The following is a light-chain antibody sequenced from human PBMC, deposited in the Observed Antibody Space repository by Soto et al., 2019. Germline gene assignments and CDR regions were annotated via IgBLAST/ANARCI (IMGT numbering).Light chain of an antibody. CDR1: SSDVGDYNY. CDR2: DVS. CDR3: CSYAGSVV. J-gene: IGLJ2*01. Sequence: QSALTQPRSVSGSPGQSVTISCTGTSSDVGDYNYVSWYQQHPGKAPKLMIYDVSKRPSGVPDRFSGSKSGNTASLTISGLQAEDEADYHCCSYAGSVVFGGGTKLTVL. V-gene: IGLV2-11*01.